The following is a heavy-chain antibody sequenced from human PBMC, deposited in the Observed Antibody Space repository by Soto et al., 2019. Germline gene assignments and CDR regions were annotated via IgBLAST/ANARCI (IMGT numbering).Heavy chain of an antibody. CDR1: GFTFSSYG. CDR2: ISCDGSNK. CDR3: AKDLLRPGRAYGMDV. V-gene: IGHV3-30*18. Sequence: QVPLVESGGGVVQPGRSLRLSCAASGFTFSSYGMHLVRQAPGKGLEGVAVISCDGSNKYYADSVKGRFTNSRDNSKNTLYLKINSLRVEDPAVYYCAKDLLRPGRAYGMDVWGQGTTVTVSS. J-gene: IGHJ6*02.